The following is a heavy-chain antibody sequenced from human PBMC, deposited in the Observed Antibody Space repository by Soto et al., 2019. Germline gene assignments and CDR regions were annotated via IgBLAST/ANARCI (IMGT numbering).Heavy chain of an antibody. J-gene: IGHJ4*02. CDR1: GGSISSYY. CDR3: ARDGSGNYYYDSSGYYY. V-gene: IGHV4-59*01. D-gene: IGHD3-22*01. CDR2: IYYSGST. Sequence: QVQLQESGPGLVKPSETLSLTCTVSGGSISSYYWSWIRQPPGKGLEWIGYIYYSGSTNYNPSLKSRVTISVDASKNQFYLKLSSVTAADTAVYYCARDGSGNYYYDSSGYYYWGQGTLVTVSS.